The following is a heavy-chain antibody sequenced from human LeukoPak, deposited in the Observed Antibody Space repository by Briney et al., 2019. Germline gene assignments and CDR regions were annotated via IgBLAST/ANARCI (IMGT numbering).Heavy chain of an antibody. CDR2: ISSSSSTI. V-gene: IGHV3-48*01. J-gene: IGHJ4*02. CDR1: GFTFSTYS. CDR3: AREGSGVAGHFDY. Sequence: PGGSLRLSCAVSGFTFSTYSMNWVRQAPGKGLEWVSYISSSSSTIYYADSVKGRFTISRDNAKNSLYLQMNSLRAEDTAVYYCAREGSGVAGHFDYWGQGTLVTVSS. D-gene: IGHD6-19*01.